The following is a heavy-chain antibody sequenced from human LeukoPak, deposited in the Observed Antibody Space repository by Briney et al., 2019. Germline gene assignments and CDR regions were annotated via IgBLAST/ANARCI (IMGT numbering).Heavy chain of an antibody. CDR1: GYTFTGYY. D-gene: IGHD4-17*01. CDR2: INPNSGGT. V-gene: IGHV1-2*02. J-gene: IGHJ3*02. CDR3: ATSYGDYSFDAFDI. Sequence: GASVKVSCKASGYTFTGYYMHWVRQAPGQGLEWMGWINPNSGGTNYAQKFQGRVTMTRDTSISTAYMELSRLRSDDTAVYYCATSYGDYSFDAFDIWGQGTMVTVSS.